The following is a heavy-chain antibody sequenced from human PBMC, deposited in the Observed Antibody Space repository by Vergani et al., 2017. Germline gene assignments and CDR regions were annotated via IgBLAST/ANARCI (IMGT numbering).Heavy chain of an antibody. V-gene: IGHV3-30*02. CDR3: AKDTVSNTFDP. CDR2: IRYEGSNK. D-gene: IGHD4-17*01. J-gene: IGHJ5*02. CDR1: GFTFSSYG. Sequence: QVQLVESGGGVVQPGGSLRLSCAASGFTFSSYGMHWVRQAPGKGLEWVSFIRYEGSNKYYADSVKGRFTISRDNSKNTLYLQMNSLRAEDTAVYYCAKDTVSNTFDPWGQGTLVTVSS.